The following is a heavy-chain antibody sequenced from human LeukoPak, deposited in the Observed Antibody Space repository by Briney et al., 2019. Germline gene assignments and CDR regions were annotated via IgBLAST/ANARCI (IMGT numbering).Heavy chain of an antibody. CDR2: ISSSSSTI. CDR1: EFTFSSYS. J-gene: IGHJ5*02. D-gene: IGHD3-10*01. CDR3: AKDSNKATMVRVVMGRGNWFDP. V-gene: IGHV3-48*04. Sequence: PGGSLRLSCAASEFTFSSYSMNWVRQAPGKGLEWVSYISSSSSTIYYADSVKGRFTISRDNAKNSLYLQMSSLRAEDTAVYYCAKDSNKATMVRVVMGRGNWFDPWGQGSLVTVSS.